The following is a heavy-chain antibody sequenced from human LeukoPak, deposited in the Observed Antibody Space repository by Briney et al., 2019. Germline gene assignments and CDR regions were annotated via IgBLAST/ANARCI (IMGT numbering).Heavy chain of an antibody. CDR2: IYTSGST. D-gene: IGHD2-21*02. CDR3: ARGCGGDCYSDDAFDI. CDR1: GGSISSYY. Sequence: PSETLSLTCTVSGGSISSYYWSWIRQPAGKGLEWIGRIYTSGSTNYNPSLKSRVTMSVDTSKNQFSLKLSSVTAADTAVYYCARGCGGDCYSDDAFDIRGQGTMVTVSS. V-gene: IGHV4-4*07. J-gene: IGHJ3*02.